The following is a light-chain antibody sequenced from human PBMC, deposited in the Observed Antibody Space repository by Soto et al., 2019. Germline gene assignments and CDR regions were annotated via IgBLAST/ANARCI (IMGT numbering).Light chain of an antibody. Sequence: DIEMTQSPSSLSASGGDRFTVTCRASQGISNYLAWYQQKPGKVPKLLIYAASTLQSGVPSRFSGSGSGTDFTLTISSLQPQDVATYYCQQYNSYSWTFGQGTKVDIK. V-gene: IGKV1-27*01. CDR1: QGISNY. CDR2: AAS. J-gene: IGKJ1*01. CDR3: QQYNSYSWT.